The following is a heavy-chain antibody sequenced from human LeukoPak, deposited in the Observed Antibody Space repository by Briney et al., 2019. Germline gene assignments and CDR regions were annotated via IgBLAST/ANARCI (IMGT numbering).Heavy chain of an antibody. D-gene: IGHD6-13*01. V-gene: IGHV3-15*01. CDR1: GFTFSNAW. CDR2: IKSKTDGGTT. CDR3: TTDPYAAADYRIPYYYYYMDV. Sequence: PGGSLRLSCAASGFTFSNAWMSWVRQAPGKGLEWVGRIKSKTDGGTTDYAAPVKGRFTISRDDSKNTLYLQMNSLKTEDTAVYYCTTDPYAAADYRIPYYYYYMDVWGKGTTVTVSS. J-gene: IGHJ6*03.